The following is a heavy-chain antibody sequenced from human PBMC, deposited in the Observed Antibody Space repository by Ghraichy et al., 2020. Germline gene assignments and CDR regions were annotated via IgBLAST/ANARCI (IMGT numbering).Heavy chain of an antibody. CDR2: IYYSGST. Sequence: SETLSLTCTVSGGSISSYYWSWIRQPPGKGLEWIGYIYYSGSTNYNPSLKSRVTISVDTSKNQFSLKLSSVTAADTAVYYCARAVAGLYYFDYWGQGTRVTVSS. CDR3: ARAVAGLYYFDY. J-gene: IGHJ4*02. D-gene: IGHD6-19*01. CDR1: GGSISSYY. V-gene: IGHV4-59*08.